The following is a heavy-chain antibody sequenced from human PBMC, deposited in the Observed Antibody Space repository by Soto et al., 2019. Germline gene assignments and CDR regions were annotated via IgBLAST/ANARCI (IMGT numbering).Heavy chain of an antibody. Sequence: SETLSLTCTFSGGSVISGSYYWSWIRQPPGKGLEWIGYIYYSGSTNYNPSLKSRVTISVDTSKNQFSLKLSSVTAADTAVYYCARGVPYSYGYVSWFDPWGQGTLVTVSS. CDR1: GGSVISGSYY. J-gene: IGHJ5*02. CDR2: IYYSGST. V-gene: IGHV4-61*01. CDR3: ARGVPYSYGYVSWFDP. D-gene: IGHD5-18*01.